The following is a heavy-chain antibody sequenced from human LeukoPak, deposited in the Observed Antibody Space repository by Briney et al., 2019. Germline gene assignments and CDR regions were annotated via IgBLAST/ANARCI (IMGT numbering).Heavy chain of an antibody. CDR1: GFTFSSYA. Sequence: GGSLRLPCAASGFTFSSYAMSWVRQAPGKGLEWVSAISGSGGSTYYADSVKGRFTISRDNSKNTLYLQMNSLRAEDTAVYYCAKKSRSIAVAGTAWYFDLWGRGTLVTVSS. CDR2: ISGSGGST. CDR3: AKKSRSIAVAGTAWYFDL. V-gene: IGHV3-23*01. D-gene: IGHD6-19*01. J-gene: IGHJ2*01.